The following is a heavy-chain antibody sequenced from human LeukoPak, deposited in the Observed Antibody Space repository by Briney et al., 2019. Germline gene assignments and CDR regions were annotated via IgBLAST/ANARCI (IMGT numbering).Heavy chain of an antibody. Sequence: PGGSLRLSCAASGFTFSDYYMSWIRQAPGKGLEWVSYISSSGSTIYYADSVKGRFTISRDNAKNTLYLQMNSLRAEDTAIYYCAKARGSYSQFDYWGQGTLVTVSS. D-gene: IGHD1-26*01. CDR1: GFTFSDYY. CDR2: ISSSGSTI. CDR3: AKARGSYSQFDY. V-gene: IGHV3-11*01. J-gene: IGHJ4*02.